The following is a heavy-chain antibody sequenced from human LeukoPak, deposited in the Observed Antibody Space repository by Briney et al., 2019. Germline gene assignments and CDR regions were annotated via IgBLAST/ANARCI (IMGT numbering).Heavy chain of an antibody. J-gene: IGHJ4*02. CDR1: GFTFSNAW. D-gene: IGHD5-12*01. CDR3: TKYSGYDPEFDY. V-gene: IGHV3-15*01. CDR2: IKSKTDGGTT. Sequence: GGSLRLSCAASGFTFSNAWMSWGRQAPGKGLEWVGRIKSKTDGGTTDYAAPVKGRFTISRDDSKNTLYLQMNSLKTEDTAVYYCTKYSGYDPEFDYWGQGTLVTVSS.